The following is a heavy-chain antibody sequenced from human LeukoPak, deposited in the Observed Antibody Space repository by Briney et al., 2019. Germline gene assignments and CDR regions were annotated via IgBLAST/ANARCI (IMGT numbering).Heavy chain of an antibody. D-gene: IGHD3-16*02. J-gene: IGHJ4*02. CDR3: ARSYYDYVWGSYRYVSPHFDY. V-gene: IGHV4-30-4*08. CDR2: IYYSGST. CDR1: GGSISSGDYY. Sequence: SETLSLTYTVSGGSISSGDYYWSWIRQPPGKGLEWNGYIYYSGSTYYNPSLKSRVTISVDTSKNQFSLKLSSVTAADTAVYYCARSYYDYVWGSYRYVSPHFDYWGQGTLVIVSS.